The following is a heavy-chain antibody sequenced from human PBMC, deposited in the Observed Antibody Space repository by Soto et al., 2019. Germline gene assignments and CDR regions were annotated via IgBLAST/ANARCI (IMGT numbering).Heavy chain of an antibody. J-gene: IGHJ6*02. CDR3: ARDAGGNYNCGMDG. CDR1: GFTFSTYA. D-gene: IGHD1-26*01. Sequence: QVQLVESGGGVVQPGRSLRLSCAASGFTFSTYAMHWVRQAPGKGLEWVAVISYDGSNKYYADSVKGRFTISRDNSKNTLYLQMNSLGAEDTAVYYSARDAGGNYNCGMDGWGQGTTVTVSS. V-gene: IGHV3-30-3*01. CDR2: ISYDGSNK.